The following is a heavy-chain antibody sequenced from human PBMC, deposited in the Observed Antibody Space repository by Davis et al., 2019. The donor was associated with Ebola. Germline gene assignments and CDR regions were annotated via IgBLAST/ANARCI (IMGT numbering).Heavy chain of an antibody. J-gene: IGHJ5*02. CDR2: IIPIFGTA. V-gene: IGHV1-69*13. CDR1: GGTFSSYA. D-gene: IGHD4-17*01. Sequence: SVKVSCKASGGTFSSYAVSWVRQAPGQGLEWMGGIIPIFGTANYAQKFQGRVTITADESTSTAYMELSSLRSEDTAVYYCARDHLETTVTLYNWFDPWGQGTLVTVSS. CDR3: ARDHLETTVTLYNWFDP.